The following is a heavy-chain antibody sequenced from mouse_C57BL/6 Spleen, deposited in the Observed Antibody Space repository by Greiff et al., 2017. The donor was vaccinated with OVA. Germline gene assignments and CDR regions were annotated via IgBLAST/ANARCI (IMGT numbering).Heavy chain of an antibody. D-gene: IGHD1-1*01. CDR2: IHPNSGST. V-gene: IGHV1-64*01. CDR1: GYTFTSYW. CDR3: ARSHYYGSSGYFDV. Sequence: QVQLQHPGAELVKPGASVKLSCKASGYTFTSYWMHWVKQRPGQGLEWIGMIHPNSGSTNYNEKFKSKATLTVDKSSSTAYMQLSSLTSEDSAVYYCARSHYYGSSGYFDVWGTGTTVTVSS. J-gene: IGHJ1*03.